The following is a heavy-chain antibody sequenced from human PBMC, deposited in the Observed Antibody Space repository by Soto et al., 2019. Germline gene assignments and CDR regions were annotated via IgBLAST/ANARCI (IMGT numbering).Heavy chain of an antibody. CDR1: GFTFSDYY. Sequence: QVQLVESGGGLVKPGGSLRLSCAASGFTFSDYYMSWIRQAPGKGLEWVSYISSSGSTIYYADSVKGRFTISRDNAKNSLYVKRNSVRADDPPVFSCARDVVALDSWGQGPLVPVPS. CDR3: ARDVVALDS. J-gene: IGHJ4*02. CDR2: ISSSGSTI. V-gene: IGHV3-11*01. D-gene: IGHD2-21*01.